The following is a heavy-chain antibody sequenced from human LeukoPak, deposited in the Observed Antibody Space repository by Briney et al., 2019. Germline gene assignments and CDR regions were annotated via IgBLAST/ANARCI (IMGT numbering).Heavy chain of an antibody. J-gene: IGHJ3*02. V-gene: IGHV4-59*01. Sequence: SETLSLTCTVSGGSIDGYYWNWIRQSPEKGLECIGYIYYTGNTDYNPSLKSRVTISVDTSKNQFSLKLSSVTAADTAVYYCARDRVPREYYHRSLADAFDIWGQGTLVTVPS. CDR3: ARDRVPREYYHRSLADAFDI. D-gene: IGHD3-3*02. CDR2: IYYTGNT. CDR1: GGSIDGYY.